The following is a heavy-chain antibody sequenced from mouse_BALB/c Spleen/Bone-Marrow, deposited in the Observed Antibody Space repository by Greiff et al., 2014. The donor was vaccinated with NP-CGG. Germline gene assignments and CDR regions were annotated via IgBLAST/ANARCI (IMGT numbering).Heavy chain of an antibody. J-gene: IGHJ3*01. CDR2: IYPGNVNT. CDR1: GYTFTSYY. Sequence: QVHVKQSGPELVKPGASVRISCKASGYTFTSYYIHWVKQRPGQGLEWIGWIYPGNVNTKYNEKFKGKATLTADKSSSTAYMQLSSLTSEDSAVYFCARGGDYDWFAYWGQGTLVTVSA. CDR3: ARGGDYDWFAY. V-gene: IGHV1S56*01. D-gene: IGHD2-4*01.